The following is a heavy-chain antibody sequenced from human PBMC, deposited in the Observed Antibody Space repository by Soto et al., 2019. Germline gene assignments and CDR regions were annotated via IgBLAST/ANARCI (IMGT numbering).Heavy chain of an antibody. D-gene: IGHD5-18*01. Sequence: GGSLRLSCAASGFTFMNHAMNWVRQAPGKGLQWVSVISGASEKTYYAESVKGRFTISRDNAKNTLYLQMNSLRAEDTAVYYCAKGGYYDGSTGYLGHWGRGALVTVSS. J-gene: IGHJ4*02. CDR2: ISGASEKT. CDR3: AKGGYYDGSTGYLGH. CDR1: GFTFMNHA. V-gene: IGHV3-23*01.